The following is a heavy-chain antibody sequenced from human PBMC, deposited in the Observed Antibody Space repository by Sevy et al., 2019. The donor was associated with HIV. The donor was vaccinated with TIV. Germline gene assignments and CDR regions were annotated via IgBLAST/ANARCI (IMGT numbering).Heavy chain of an antibody. J-gene: IGHJ4*02. Sequence: SETLSLTCTVYGGSFSDFYWNWIRQSPGKGLEWIGEINHREVTNYNPTLNSRATISADASNRQFSLKLTSVTAADTAVYYCVRFDTKIKIFGVPRGAYWGPGTLVTVSS. D-gene: IGHD3-3*01. CDR2: INHREVT. CDR1: GGSFSDFY. V-gene: IGHV4-34*01. CDR3: VRFDTKIKIFGVPRGAY.